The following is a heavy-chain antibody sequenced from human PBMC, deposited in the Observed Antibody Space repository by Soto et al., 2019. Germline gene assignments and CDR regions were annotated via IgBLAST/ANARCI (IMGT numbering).Heavy chain of an antibody. CDR2: IYWDDDN. Sequence: QITLKESGPTLVKPTQTLTLTCTFSGFSLSTSGVGVGWIRQPPGKALEWLAVIYWDDDNRYSRSLRSRLTFTKDTSKNQVVLTMTNKDPEDTATYYCAHKATAKLTARVFDYWGQGLLVTVSS. CDR3: AHKATAKLTARVFDY. D-gene: IGHD2-21*02. V-gene: IGHV2-5*02. J-gene: IGHJ4*02. CDR1: GFSLSTSGVG.